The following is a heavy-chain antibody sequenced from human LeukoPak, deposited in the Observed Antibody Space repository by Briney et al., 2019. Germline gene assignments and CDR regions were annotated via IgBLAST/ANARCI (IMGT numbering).Heavy chain of an antibody. CDR1: GFTFDDYA. CDR3: AKDSSGGYGTDFDY. V-gene: IGHV3-9*01. CDR2: ISWNSGSI. Sequence: GGSLRLSRAASGFTFDDYAMHWVRQAPGKGLEWVSGISWNSGSIGYADSVKGRFTISRDNAKNSLYLQMNSLRAEDTALYYCAKDSSGGYGTDFDYWGQGTLVTVSS. D-gene: IGHD5-12*01. J-gene: IGHJ4*02.